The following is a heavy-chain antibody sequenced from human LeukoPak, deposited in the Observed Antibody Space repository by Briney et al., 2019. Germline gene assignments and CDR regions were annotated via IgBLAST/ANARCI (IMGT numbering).Heavy chain of an antibody. CDR1: GGTFSSYA. Sequence: SVKVSCKASGGTFSSYAISWVRQAPGQGLEWMGGIIPIFGTANYAQKFQGRVTITADKSTSTAYMELSSLRSEDTAVYYCARDPGGYYYGSGSHFFDYWGQGTLVTVSS. D-gene: IGHD3-10*01. J-gene: IGHJ4*02. CDR2: IIPIFGTA. V-gene: IGHV1-69*06. CDR3: ARDPGGYYYGSGSHFFDY.